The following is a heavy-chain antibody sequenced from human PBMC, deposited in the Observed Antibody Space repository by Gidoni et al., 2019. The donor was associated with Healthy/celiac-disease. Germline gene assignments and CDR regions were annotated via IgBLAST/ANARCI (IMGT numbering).Heavy chain of an antibody. J-gene: IGHJ3*02. Sequence: QVQLQQWGAGLLKPSETLSLTCAVYGGSFSGYDWSWIRQPPGKGLEWIGEINHSGSTNYNPALKSRVTISVDTSKNQVSLKLSSVTAADTAVYYCARDGITGTLDIWGQGTMVTVSS. CDR2: INHSGST. CDR3: ARDGITGTLDI. CDR1: GGSFSGYD. V-gene: IGHV4-34*01. D-gene: IGHD1-20*01.